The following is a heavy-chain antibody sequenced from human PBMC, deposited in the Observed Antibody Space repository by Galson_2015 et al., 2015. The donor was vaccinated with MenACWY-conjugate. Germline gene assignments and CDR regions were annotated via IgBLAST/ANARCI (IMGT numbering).Heavy chain of an antibody. CDR2: IRDTGGL. J-gene: IGHJ4*02. CDR3: ARGVNLASMAGY. Sequence: ETLSLTCTVSGGSISSHYWSWFRQPPGKGLEWIAYIRDTGGLKDNPSLKSRVTMSADTSKNQFSLTMTSVTAADTAVYYCARGVNLASMAGYWGQGTLVTVSS. CDR1: GGSISSHY. V-gene: IGHV4-59*11. D-gene: IGHD3-3*02.